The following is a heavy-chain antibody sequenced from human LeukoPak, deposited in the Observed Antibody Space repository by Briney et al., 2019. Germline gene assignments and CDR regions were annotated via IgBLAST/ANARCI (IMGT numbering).Heavy chain of an antibody. CDR1: GFTFSDYY. CDR2: ISSSGSTI. J-gene: IGHJ4*02. D-gene: IGHD3-10*01. V-gene: IGHV3-11*04. Sequence: GGSLRLSCAASGFTFSDYYMSWIRQAPGKGLEWVSYISSSGSTIYYADSVKGRFTISRDNAKNSLYLQMNTLRVEDTAIYHCVRVALYYYGSEGYFFFEHWGQGTPVTASS. CDR3: VRVALYYYGSEGYFFFEH.